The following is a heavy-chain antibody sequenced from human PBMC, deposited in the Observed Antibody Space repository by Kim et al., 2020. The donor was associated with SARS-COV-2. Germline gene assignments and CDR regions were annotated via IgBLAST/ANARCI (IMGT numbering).Heavy chain of an antibody. CDR2: ISYDGSNK. CDR1: GFTFSSYA. J-gene: IGHJ6*02. Sequence: GGSLRLSCAASGFTFSSYAMHWVRQAPGKGLEWVAVISYDGSNKYYADSVKGRFTISRDNSKNTLYLQMNSLRAEDTAVYYCARDEDIVVVVAATEKFSRYYGMDVWGRGTTVTVSS. V-gene: IGHV3-30*04. CDR3: ARDEDIVVVVAATEKFSRYYGMDV. D-gene: IGHD2-15*01.